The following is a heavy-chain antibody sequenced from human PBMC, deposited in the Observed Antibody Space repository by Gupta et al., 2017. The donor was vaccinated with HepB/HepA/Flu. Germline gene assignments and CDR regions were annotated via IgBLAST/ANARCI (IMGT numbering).Heavy chain of an antibody. CDR2: LTAGEISP. V-gene: IGHV3-23*01. CDR1: GITFPSSH. J-gene: IGHJ4*02. CDR3: ARGFGGTYFYYFDY. D-gene: IGHD1-26*01. Sequence: EVQLLESGGGWVQPGGSLRLSCAASGITFPSSHFSWARQAPGKGLEWVSSLTAGEISPNYADSVKGRFTISRDNPENTLYLQMNSLRAEDTAVYYCARGFGGTYFYYFDYWGQGTLVTVSS.